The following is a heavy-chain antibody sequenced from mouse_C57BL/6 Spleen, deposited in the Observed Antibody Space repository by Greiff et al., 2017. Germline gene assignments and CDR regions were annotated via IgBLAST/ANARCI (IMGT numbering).Heavy chain of an antibody. CDR3: ARHGAYAMDY. CDR1: GYSITSGYY. CDR2: ISYDGSN. J-gene: IGHJ4*01. D-gene: IGHD1-1*02. Sequence: EVKLVESGPGLVKPSQSLSLTCSVTGYSITSGYYWNWIRQFPGNKLEWMGYISYDGSNNYNPSLKNRISITRDTSKNQFFLKLNSVTTEDTATYYCARHGAYAMDYWGQGTSVTVSS. V-gene: IGHV3-6*01.